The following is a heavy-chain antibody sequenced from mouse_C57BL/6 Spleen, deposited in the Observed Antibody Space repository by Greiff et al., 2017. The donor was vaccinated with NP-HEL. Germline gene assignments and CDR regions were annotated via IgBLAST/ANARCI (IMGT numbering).Heavy chain of an antibody. J-gene: IGHJ3*01. Sequence: VKLVESGAELVKPGASVKISCKASGYAFSSYWMNWVKQRPGKGLEWIGQIYPGDGDTNYNGKFKGKATLTADKSSSTAYMQLSSLTSEDSAVYFCARSGNYYGSSYDWFAYWGQGTLVTVSA. D-gene: IGHD1-1*01. CDR2: IYPGDGDT. V-gene: IGHV1-80*01. CDR3: ARSGNYYGSSYDWFAY. CDR1: GYAFSSYW.